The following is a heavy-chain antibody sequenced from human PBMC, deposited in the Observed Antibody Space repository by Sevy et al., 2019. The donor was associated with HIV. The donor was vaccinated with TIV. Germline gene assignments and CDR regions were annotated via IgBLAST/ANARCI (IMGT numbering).Heavy chain of an antibody. Sequence: SETLSLTCAVSGVSISSGAYSWNWIRQPPGKGLEWIGYIYHTGNTYYNPSLKSRITISLDRSKNQFSLRLSSVTAADTAVYFCARDGGTMTTPGSFHIWGQGTMVTVSS. V-gene: IGHV4-30-2*01. D-gene: IGHD4-17*01. CDR3: ARDGGTMTTPGSFHI. CDR1: GVSISSGAYS. J-gene: IGHJ3*02. CDR2: IYHTGNT.